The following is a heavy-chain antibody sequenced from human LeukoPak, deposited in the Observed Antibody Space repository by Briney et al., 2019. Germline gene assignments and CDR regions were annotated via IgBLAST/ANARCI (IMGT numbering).Heavy chain of an antibody. D-gene: IGHD1-26*01. V-gene: IGHV1-2*02. CDR2: INPNSGGT. CDR1: GYTFTGYY. CDR3: ARVPSVGANVGYFDY. Sequence: GASVKVSCKASGYTFTGYYMHWVRQAPGQGLEWMGWINPNSGGTNYAQKFQGRVTMTRDTSISTAYMELSSLRSDDTAVYYCARVPSVGANVGYFDYWGQGTLVTVSS. J-gene: IGHJ4*02.